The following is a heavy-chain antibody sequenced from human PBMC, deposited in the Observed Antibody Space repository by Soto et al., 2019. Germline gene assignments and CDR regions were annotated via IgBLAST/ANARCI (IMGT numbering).Heavy chain of an antibody. CDR1: GYSFTSYW. V-gene: IGHV5-10-1*01. D-gene: IGHD2-2*01. Sequence: GESLKISCKGSGYSFTSYWISWVRQMPGKGLEWVGRIDPSDSYTNYSPSFQGHVTISAGKSISTAYLQWSSLKASDTAMYYCARLICSSTSCHHPYGMDVWGQGTTVTVSS. J-gene: IGHJ6*02. CDR2: IDPSDSYT. CDR3: ARLICSSTSCHHPYGMDV.